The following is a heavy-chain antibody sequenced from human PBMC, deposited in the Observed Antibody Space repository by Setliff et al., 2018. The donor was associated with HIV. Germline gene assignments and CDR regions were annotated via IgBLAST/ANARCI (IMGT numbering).Heavy chain of an antibody. CDR2: ISYSGTT. J-gene: IGHJ4*02. D-gene: IGHD1-1*01. CDR1: GGSISSYY. V-gene: IGHV4-59*08. Sequence: SETLSLTCTVSGGSISSYYWSWIRQPPGKGLEWIGHISYSGTTNYNPSLKSRVTISVDTSKNQFSLKLNSVTAADTAVYYCARPQLGLGGGSHFDYWGQGILVTVSS. CDR3: ARPQLGLGGGSHFDY.